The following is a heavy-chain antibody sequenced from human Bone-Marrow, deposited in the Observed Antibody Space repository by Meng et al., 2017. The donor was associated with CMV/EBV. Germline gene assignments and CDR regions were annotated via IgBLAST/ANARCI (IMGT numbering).Heavy chain of an antibody. J-gene: IGHJ1*01. CDR3: ARETGYCSSTSCYIPYFQH. CDR2: INPNSGGT. Sequence: ASVKVSCKASGYTFTGYYMHWVRQAPGQGLEWMGWINPNSGGTNYAQKFQGRVTMTRDTSISTDYMELSRLRSDDTAVYYCARETGYCSSTSCYIPYFQHWGQGTLVTVSS. V-gene: IGHV1-2*02. D-gene: IGHD2-2*02. CDR1: GYTFTGYY.